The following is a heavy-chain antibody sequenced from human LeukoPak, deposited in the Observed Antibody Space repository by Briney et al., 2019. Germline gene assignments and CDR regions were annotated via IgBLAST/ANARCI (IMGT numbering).Heavy chain of an antibody. CDR3: ATKIYSYGHDY. CDR1: GGTSSSYA. Sequence: GASVKVSCKASGGTSSSYAISWVRQAPGQGLEWMGGIIPIFGTANYAQKFQGRVTITTDESTSTAYMELSSLRSEDTAVYYCATKIYSYGHDYWGQGTLVTVSS. CDR2: IIPIFGTA. V-gene: IGHV1-69*05. D-gene: IGHD5-18*01. J-gene: IGHJ4*02.